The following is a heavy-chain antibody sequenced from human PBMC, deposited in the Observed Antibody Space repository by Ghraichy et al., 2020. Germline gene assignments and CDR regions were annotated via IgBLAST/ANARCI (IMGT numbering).Heavy chain of an antibody. CDR1: GGSISSYY. CDR3: ARGGRGYSYFDY. D-gene: IGHD5-18*01. J-gene: IGHJ4*02. Sequence: SETLSLTCTVSGGSISSYYWNWIRQPPGKGLEWIGYIYYSGSTNYNPSLKSRVTISVDTSKNQFSLKLSSVTAADTAVYYCARGGRGYSYFDYWGQGTLVTVSS. CDR2: IYYSGST. V-gene: IGHV4-59*01.